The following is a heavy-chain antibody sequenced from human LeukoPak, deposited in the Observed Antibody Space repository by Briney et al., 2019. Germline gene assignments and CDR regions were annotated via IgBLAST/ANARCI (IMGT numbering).Heavy chain of an antibody. J-gene: IGHJ4*02. CDR2: ISYDGSNK. V-gene: IGHV3-30-3*01. Sequence: GGSLRLSCAASGFTFSSYAMHWVRQAPGKGLEWVAVISYDGSNKYYADSVKGRFTISRDNSKNTLYLQMNSLRAEDTAVYHCARDSLDSSGYYPGLCDYWGQGTLVTVSS. CDR3: ARDSLDSSGYYPGLCDY. D-gene: IGHD3-22*01. CDR1: GFTFSSYA.